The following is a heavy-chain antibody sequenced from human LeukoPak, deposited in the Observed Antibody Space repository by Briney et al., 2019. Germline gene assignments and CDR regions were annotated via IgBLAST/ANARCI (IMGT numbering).Heavy chain of an antibody. V-gene: IGHV4-34*01. Sequence: PSETLSLTCAVYGGSFNTYYWSWIRQPPGKGLEWIWDINHSGSTNYNPSLKSRVTISVDTSKNQFSLKLSSVTAADTAVYYCARVRPSGDDAFDIGGQGTMVTVSS. CDR3: ARVRPSGDDAFDI. D-gene: IGHD2-21*01. J-gene: IGHJ3*02. CDR1: GGSFNTYY. CDR2: INHSGST.